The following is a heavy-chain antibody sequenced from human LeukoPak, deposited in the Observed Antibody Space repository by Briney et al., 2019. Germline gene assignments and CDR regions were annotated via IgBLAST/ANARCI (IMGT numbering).Heavy chain of an antibody. CDR3: VRDQFYAFDV. Sequence: GGSLRLSCAASGFTFTSYTMNWVRQAPGKGLEWISYIRTSGGVVSYTDSVRGRFTICTDSAKNSLYLQMNSLRDDDTAVYYCVRDQFYAFDVWGQGTMVTVSS. CDR2: IRTSGGVV. J-gene: IGHJ3*01. CDR1: GFTFTSYT. V-gene: IGHV3-48*02.